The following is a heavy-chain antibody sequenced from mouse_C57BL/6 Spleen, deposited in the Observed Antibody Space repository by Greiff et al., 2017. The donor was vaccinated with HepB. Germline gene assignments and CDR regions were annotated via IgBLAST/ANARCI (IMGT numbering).Heavy chain of an antibody. V-gene: IGHV3-6*01. CDR1: GYSITSGYY. D-gene: IGHD2-4*01. J-gene: IGHJ2*01. CDR2: ISYDGSN. Sequence: EVKLQESGPGLVKPSQSLSLTCSVTGYSITSGYYWNWIRQFPGNKLEWMGYISYDGSNNYNPSLKNRISITRDTSKNQFFLKLNSVTTEDTATYYCARDGDYDGYFDYWGQGTTLTVSS. CDR3: ARDGDYDGYFDY.